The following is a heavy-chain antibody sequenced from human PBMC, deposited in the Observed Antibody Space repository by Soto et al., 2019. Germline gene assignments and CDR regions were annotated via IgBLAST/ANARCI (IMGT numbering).Heavy chain of an antibody. J-gene: IGHJ5*02. CDR3: VRDGTKTLRDWFDP. CDR2: IYATGTT. CDR1: GASISGFY. Sequence: SETLSLTCTVSGASISGFYWSWIRKSAGKGLEWIGRIYATGTTDYNPSLKSRAMMSVDTSKKQFSLKLRSVTAADTAVYYCVRDGTKTLRDWFDPWGQGISVTVSS. V-gene: IGHV4-4*07. D-gene: IGHD1-1*01.